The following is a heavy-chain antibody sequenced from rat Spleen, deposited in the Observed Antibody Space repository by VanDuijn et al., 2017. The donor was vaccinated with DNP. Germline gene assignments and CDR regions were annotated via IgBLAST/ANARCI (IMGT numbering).Heavy chain of an antibody. CDR1: GFTFSDYN. V-gene: IGHV5S10*01. D-gene: IGHD1-11*01. CDR2: VVYDGSRT. Sequence: EVQLVESGGGFVQPGRSLKLSCAASGFTFSDYNMAWVRQAPKKGLEWVATVVYDGSRTYYRDSVKGRFTISRDNVKSTLYLQMDSLRSEDTATYSCATFEGRDAWGQGTSVTVSS. J-gene: IGHJ4*01. CDR3: ATFEGRDA.